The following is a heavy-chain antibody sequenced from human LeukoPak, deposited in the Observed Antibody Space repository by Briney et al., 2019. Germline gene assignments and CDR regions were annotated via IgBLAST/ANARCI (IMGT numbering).Heavy chain of an antibody. CDR2: IYTSGST. Sequence: SETLSLTCTVSGGSISSGSYYWSWIRQPAGKGLEWIGRIYTSGSTNYNPSLKSRVTISVDTSKNQFSLKLSSVTAADTAVYYCARHDYGDYNDYWGQGTLVTVSS. D-gene: IGHD4-17*01. CDR3: ARHDYGDYNDY. V-gene: IGHV4-61*02. J-gene: IGHJ4*02. CDR1: GGSISSGSYY.